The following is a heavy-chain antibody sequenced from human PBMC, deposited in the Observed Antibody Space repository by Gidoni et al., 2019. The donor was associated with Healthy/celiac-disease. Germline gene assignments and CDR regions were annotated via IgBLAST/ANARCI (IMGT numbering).Heavy chain of an antibody. CDR2: ISYDGSNK. V-gene: IGHV3-30-3*01. CDR3: ASDSGDYDILTGYSVGGFVV. J-gene: IGHJ3*01. D-gene: IGHD3-9*01. CDR1: GFTFSSSA. Sequence: QVQLVESGGGVVQPGRALRISCAASGFTFSSSAMHWVRQAPGKGLEWVAIISYDGSNKYYTDSVKGRFTISRDNSTNTLYLQMNSLRAEDTAVYYCASDSGDYDILTGYSVGGFVVWGQGTMVTVSS.